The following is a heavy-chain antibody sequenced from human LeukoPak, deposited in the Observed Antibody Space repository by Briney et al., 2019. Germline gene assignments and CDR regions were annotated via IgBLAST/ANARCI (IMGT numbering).Heavy chain of an antibody. J-gene: IGHJ6*02. D-gene: IGHD3-10*01. Sequence: GSSVKVSCKASGGTFSSYAISWVRQAPGQGLEWMGRIIPILGIANYAQKFQGRVTITADKSTSTAYMELSSLRSEDTAVYYCARRSCGSGSPYYYYGMDVWGQGTTVTVSS. CDR2: IIPILGIA. V-gene: IGHV1-69*04. CDR1: GGTFSSYA. CDR3: ARRSCGSGSPYYYYGMDV.